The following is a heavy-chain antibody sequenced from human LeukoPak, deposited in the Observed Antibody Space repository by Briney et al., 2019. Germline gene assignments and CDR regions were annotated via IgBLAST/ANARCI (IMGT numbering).Heavy chain of an antibody. V-gene: IGHV3-23*01. CDR1: GFTFSSYA. J-gene: IGHJ6*04. CDR3: AELGITMIGGV. D-gene: IGHD3-10*02. Sequence: GGSLRLSCEASGFTFSSYAMSWVRQAPGKGLEWVSGISGSGDTTYYADSVKGRFTISRDNAKDSLYLQMNSLRAEDTAVYYCAELGITMIGGVWGKGTTVTISS. CDR2: ISGSGDTT.